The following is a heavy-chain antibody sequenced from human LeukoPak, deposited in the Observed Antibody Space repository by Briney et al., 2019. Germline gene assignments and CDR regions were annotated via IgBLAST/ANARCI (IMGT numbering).Heavy chain of an antibody. CDR1: GFTFSSYA. J-gene: IGHJ4*02. V-gene: IGHV3-23*01. D-gene: IGHD3-10*01. CDR3: AKSHYGSGSYYFDY. CDR2: ISGSGGST. Sequence: GGSLRLSCAASGFTFSSYAMSWVRHAPGKGLEWVSYISGSGGSTYYADSVKGRFTISRDNSKNTLYLQMNSLRAEDTAVYYCAKSHYGSGSYYFDYWGQGTLVTVSS.